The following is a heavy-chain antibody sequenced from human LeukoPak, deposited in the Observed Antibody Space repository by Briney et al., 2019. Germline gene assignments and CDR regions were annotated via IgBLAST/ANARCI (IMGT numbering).Heavy chain of an antibody. CDR1: GYTFTGYY. V-gene: IGHV1-2*02. CDR3: ARDNGDYRFDY. J-gene: IGHJ4*02. D-gene: IGHD4-17*01. Sequence: ASVKVSCKASGYTFTGYYMHWVRQAPGQGLEWMGWIDPNSGGTNYAQKFQGRVTMTRDTSISTAYMELTRLRSDDTAVYYCARDNGDYRFDYWGQGTLVTVSS. CDR2: IDPNSGGT.